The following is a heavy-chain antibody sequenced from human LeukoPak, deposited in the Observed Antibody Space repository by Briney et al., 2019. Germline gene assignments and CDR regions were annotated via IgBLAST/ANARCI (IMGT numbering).Heavy chain of an antibody. CDR3: ARGSGYCTNGVCSLYYFDY. D-gene: IGHD2-8*01. CDR2: INHSGST. CDR1: GGSFSRYY. J-gene: IGHJ4*02. V-gene: IGHV4-34*01. Sequence: SETLSLTXAVCGGSFSRYYWSWIRQPPGKGLEWIGEINHSGSTNYNPSLKSRVTISVDTSKNQFSLTLSSVTAADTAVYYCARGSGYCTNGVCSLYYFDYWGQGTLVTVSS.